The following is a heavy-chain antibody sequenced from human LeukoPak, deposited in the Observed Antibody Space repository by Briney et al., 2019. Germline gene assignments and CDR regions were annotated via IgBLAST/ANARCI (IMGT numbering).Heavy chain of an antibody. J-gene: IGHJ3*02. Sequence: SETLSLTCTVSGGSISSSSYYWGWIRQPPGKGLEWIGSIYYSGSTYYNPSLKSRVTISVDTSKNQFSLKLSSVTAADTAVYYCARAEYYYDSSGSTGAFDIWGQGTMVTVSS. CDR1: GGSISSSSYY. V-gene: IGHV4-39*07. D-gene: IGHD3-22*01. CDR2: IYYSGST. CDR3: ARAEYYYDSSGSTGAFDI.